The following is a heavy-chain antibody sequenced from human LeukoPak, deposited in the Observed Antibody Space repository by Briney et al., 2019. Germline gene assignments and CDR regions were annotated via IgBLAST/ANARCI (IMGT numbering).Heavy chain of an antibody. D-gene: IGHD6-13*01. CDR3: ASHLAAAGPLGAFDI. V-gene: IGHV1-24*01. CDR2: FDPEDGET. Sequence: ASVKVSCKVSGYTLTELSMHWVRQAPGKGLEWMGGFDPEDGETIYAQKFQGRVTMTEDTSTDTAYMELSGLRSEDTAVYYCASHLAAAGPLGAFDIWGQGTMVTVSS. J-gene: IGHJ3*02. CDR1: GYTLTELS.